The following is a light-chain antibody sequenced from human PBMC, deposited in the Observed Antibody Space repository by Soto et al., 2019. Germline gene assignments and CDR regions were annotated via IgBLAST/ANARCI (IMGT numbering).Light chain of an antibody. Sequence: EIVLSQSPGTLSLSPGERATLSCRASQSVSTNYLGWYQQKPGQAPRLLIYSASSRAAGIPDRFSGTGSETDFTLTISRLEPEDFAVYYCQQYDNSPITFGQGTRLENK. J-gene: IGKJ5*01. V-gene: IGKV3-20*01. CDR3: QQYDNSPIT. CDR2: SAS. CDR1: QSVSTNY.